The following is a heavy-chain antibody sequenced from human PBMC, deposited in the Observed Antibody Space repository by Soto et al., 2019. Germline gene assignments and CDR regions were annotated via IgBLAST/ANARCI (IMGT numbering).Heavy chain of an antibody. V-gene: IGHV5-10-1*01. J-gene: IGHJ4*02. Sequence: GESLKISCKGSEYSFTSYSITWVRQMPGKGLEWMGRIDPTDSYTNYSPSFQGHVTISADKSINTAYLQWSSLKASDSAMYYCARPYSSSWDIDYWGQGTLVTVSS. CDR1: EYSFTSYS. D-gene: IGHD6-13*01. CDR2: IDPTDSYT. CDR3: ARPYSSSWDIDY.